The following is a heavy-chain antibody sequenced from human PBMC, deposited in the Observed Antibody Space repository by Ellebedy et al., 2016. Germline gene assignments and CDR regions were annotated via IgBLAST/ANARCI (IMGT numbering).Heavy chain of an antibody. V-gene: IGHV3-30*02. Sequence: GESLKISXAASGFIFSNYGMHWVRQAPGKGLEWVAVIRFDGTIQYYADSVQGRFTISKDNSKNTVDLQMNSLRAEDTAVYYCAGWGAEENPWGQGTLVTVSS. CDR2: IRFDGTIQ. J-gene: IGHJ5*02. CDR3: AGWGAEENP. CDR1: GFIFSNYG. D-gene: IGHD3-16*01.